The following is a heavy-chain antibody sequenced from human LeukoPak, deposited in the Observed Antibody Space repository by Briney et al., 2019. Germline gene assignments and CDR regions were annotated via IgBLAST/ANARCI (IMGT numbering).Heavy chain of an antibody. CDR1: GFTFDDYA. Sequence: GRSLRLSCAASGFTFDDYAMHWVRQAPVKGLEWVSGISWNSGSIGYADSVKGRFTISRDNAKNSLYLQMNSLRAEDTALYYCAKDSGYSYGYGMDVWGQGTTVTVSS. CDR3: AKDSGYSYGYGMDV. V-gene: IGHV3-9*01. CDR2: ISWNSGSI. D-gene: IGHD5-18*01. J-gene: IGHJ6*02.